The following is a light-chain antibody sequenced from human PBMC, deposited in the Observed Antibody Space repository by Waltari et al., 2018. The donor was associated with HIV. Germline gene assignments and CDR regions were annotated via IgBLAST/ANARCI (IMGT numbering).Light chain of an antibody. Sequence: DIRMTESPTSLSASVGDRVTITCQASKGIRKYLSWYQQNPGKAPKLLIYDASHLQAGLPSSFCGIGSGTEFTFLITTLQPDDIGTYYCQHHYSLPFPFGHATKLAI. CDR3: QHHYSLPFP. V-gene: IGKV1-33*01. CDR1: KGIRKY. J-gene: IGKJ2*01. CDR2: DAS.